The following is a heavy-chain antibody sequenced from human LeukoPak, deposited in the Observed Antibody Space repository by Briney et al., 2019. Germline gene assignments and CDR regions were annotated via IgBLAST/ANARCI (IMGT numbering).Heavy chain of an antibody. J-gene: IGHJ3*02. V-gene: IGHV4-30-2*01. D-gene: IGHD5-18*01. CDR2: IYHSGST. Sequence: SETLSLTCAVSGGSISSGGYSWSWIRQPPGKGLEWIGYIYHSGSTYYNPSLKSRVTISVDRSKSQFSLKLSSVTAADTAVYYCARMGDTAIRLDAFDIWGQGTMVTVSS. CDR1: GGSISSGGYS. CDR3: ARMGDTAIRLDAFDI.